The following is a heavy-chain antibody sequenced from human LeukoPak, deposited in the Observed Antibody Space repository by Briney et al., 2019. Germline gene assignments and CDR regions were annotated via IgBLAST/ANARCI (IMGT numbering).Heavy chain of an antibody. V-gene: IGHV3-48*03. CDR1: GFTFSSYE. CDR2: ISSSGGTV. CDR3: AGDLPH. J-gene: IGHJ4*02. Sequence: PGGSLRLSCAPSGFTFSSYEMSLVRQAPGKGLEWVSYISSSGGTVKYADSVKGRFTISRDNAKNSLYLQMNSLRAEDTAVYYCAGDLPHWGQGTLVTVSS.